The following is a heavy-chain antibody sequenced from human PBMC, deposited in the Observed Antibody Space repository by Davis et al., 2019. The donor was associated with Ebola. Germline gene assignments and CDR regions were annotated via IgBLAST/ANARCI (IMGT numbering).Heavy chain of an antibody. Sequence: PSETLSLTCTVSGGSISSGGYYWTWIRQHPGKGLEWIGYIFYSGSAYYNPSLKSRLTISVDTSKNQFSLKLSSVTAADTAIYYCARATRSGGSCYPDYWGQGTLVTVSS. CDR1: GGSISSGGYY. V-gene: IGHV4-31*03. CDR2: IFYSGSA. D-gene: IGHD2-15*01. J-gene: IGHJ4*02. CDR3: ARATRSGGSCYPDY.